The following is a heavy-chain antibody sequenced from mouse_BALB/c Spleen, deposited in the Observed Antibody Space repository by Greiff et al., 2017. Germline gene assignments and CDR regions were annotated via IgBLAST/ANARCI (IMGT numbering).Heavy chain of an antibody. V-gene: IGHV5-12-2*01. J-gene: IGHJ2*01. Sequence: EVLLVQSGGGLVQPGGSLKLSCAASGFTFTSYSMSWVHQTPGKRLEWVAYISTGGGSTYYPDTVKGRITISRDNAKNTLYLQMSSLKSEDTAMYYCARRNYGYVDYWGQGTTVTVSS. CDR3: ARRNYGYVDY. CDR1: GFTFTSYS. CDR2: ISTGGGST. D-gene: IGHD2-2*01.